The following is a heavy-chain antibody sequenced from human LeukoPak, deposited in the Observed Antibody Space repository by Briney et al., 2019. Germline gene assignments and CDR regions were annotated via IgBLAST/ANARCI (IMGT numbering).Heavy chain of an antibody. CDR2: IIPIFGTA. Sequence: SVKVSCKASGGTFSSYAISWVRQAPGQGLEWMGGIIPIFGTANYAQKFQGRVTITADESTSTAYMELSSLRSEDTAVYYCARGGSLGIAAAGTCLDYWGQGTLVTVSS. CDR3: ARGGSLGIAAAGTCLDY. V-gene: IGHV1-69*13. CDR1: GGTFSSYA. D-gene: IGHD6-13*01. J-gene: IGHJ4*02.